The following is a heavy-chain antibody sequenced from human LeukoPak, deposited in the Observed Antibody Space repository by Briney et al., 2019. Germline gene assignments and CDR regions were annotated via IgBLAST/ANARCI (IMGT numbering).Heavy chain of an antibody. CDR3: ARGGRGVDY. CDR2: ITDTGGST. CDR1: GGTFSSYA. D-gene: IGHD3-10*01. V-gene: IGHV3-23*01. J-gene: IGHJ4*02. Sequence: GASVKVSCKASGGTFSSYAISWVRQAPGKGLEWVSVITDTGGSTYYADSVKGRFTISRDNSKNTLYLQMNSLRAGDTAVYYCARGGRGVDYWGQGTLVTVSS.